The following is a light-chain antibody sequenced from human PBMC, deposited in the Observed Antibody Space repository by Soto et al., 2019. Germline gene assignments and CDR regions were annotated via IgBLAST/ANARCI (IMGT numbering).Light chain of an antibody. CDR3: QQYYSYPRT. CDR1: QGISSY. J-gene: IGKJ1*01. CDR2: AAS. V-gene: IGKV1-8*01. Sequence: AIRMTQSPSSLSASIGDRVTITCRASQGISSYLAWYQQKPGKAPKLLIYAASTLQSGVPSRFSGRGSGTDFTLTISCLQSEDFATYYCQQYYSYPRTFGQGTKVDIK.